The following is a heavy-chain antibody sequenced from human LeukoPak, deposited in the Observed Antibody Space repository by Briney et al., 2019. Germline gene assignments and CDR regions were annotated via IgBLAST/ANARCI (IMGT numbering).Heavy chain of an antibody. V-gene: IGHV3-30-3*01. CDR3: ARSYYYGSGSYWSHFDY. J-gene: IGHJ4*02. Sequence: TGGSLRLSCAASGFTFSSYAMPWVRQAPGKGLEWVTIISSDGSNKYYADSVKGRFTISRDNSKNTLYLQLNSLRPEDTAVYYCARSYYYGSGSYWSHFDYWGQGTLVTVSS. CDR1: GFTFSSYA. D-gene: IGHD3-10*01. CDR2: ISSDGSNK.